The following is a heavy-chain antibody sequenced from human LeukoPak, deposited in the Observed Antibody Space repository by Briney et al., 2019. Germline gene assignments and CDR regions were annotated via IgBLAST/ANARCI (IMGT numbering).Heavy chain of an antibody. CDR2: IRYSGRT. Sequence: SETLSLTCTASDGSINSDFWTWIRQPPGKGLEWIGYIRYSGRTSDNPSLKSRVSISIDTSKNLFSLKLRSVTTADTAIYYCARIPDVSGWPFDYWGQGTLVTVSS. CDR3: ARIPDVSGWPFDY. CDR1: DGSINSDF. J-gene: IGHJ4*02. V-gene: IGHV4-59*01. D-gene: IGHD6-19*01.